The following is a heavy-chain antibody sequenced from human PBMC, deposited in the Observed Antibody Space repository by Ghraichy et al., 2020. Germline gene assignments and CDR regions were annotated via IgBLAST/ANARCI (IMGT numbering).Heavy chain of an antibody. J-gene: IGHJ6*02. Sequence: SETLSLTCTVSGGSISSYYWSWIRQPPGKGLEWIGYIYYSGSHNYNPSLKSRVTISVDTSKNQFSLKLSSVTAADTAAYYCASNKYGIDVWGQGTTVTVSS. CDR2: IYYSGSH. CDR3: ASNKYGIDV. D-gene: IGHD1/OR15-1a*01. V-gene: IGHV4-59*08. CDR1: GGSISSYY.